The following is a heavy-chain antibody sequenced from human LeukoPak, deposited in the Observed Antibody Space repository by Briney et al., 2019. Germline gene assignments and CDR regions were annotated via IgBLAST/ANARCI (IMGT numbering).Heavy chain of an antibody. CDR1: GFTVSSNY. Sequence: GGSLRLSCAASGFTVSSNYMSWVRQAPGKGLEWVSVIYSGGSTYYADSVKGRFTISRDNSKNTLYLQMSSLRAEDTAVYYCARNDYGKYYFDYWGQGTLVTVSS. D-gene: IGHD4-17*01. J-gene: IGHJ4*02. CDR2: IYSGGST. CDR3: ARNDYGKYYFDY. V-gene: IGHV3-53*05.